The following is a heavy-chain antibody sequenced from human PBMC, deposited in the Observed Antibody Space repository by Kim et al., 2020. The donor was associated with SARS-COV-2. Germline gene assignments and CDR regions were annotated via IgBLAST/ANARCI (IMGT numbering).Heavy chain of an antibody. D-gene: IGHD3-9*01. CDR2: ISAYNGNT. CDR3: ARDRHYDILTALDY. Sequence: ASVKVSCKASGYTFTSYGISWVRQAPGQGLEWMGWISAYNGNTNYAQKLQGRVTMTTDTSTSTAYMELRSLRSDDTAVYYCARDRHYDILTALDYWGQGTLVTVSS. CDR1: GYTFTSYG. V-gene: IGHV1-18*04. J-gene: IGHJ4*02.